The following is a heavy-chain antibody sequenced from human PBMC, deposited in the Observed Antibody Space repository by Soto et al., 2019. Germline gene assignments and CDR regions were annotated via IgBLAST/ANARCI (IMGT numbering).Heavy chain of an antibody. CDR3: AKAFYDILTGYYFYFFDY. D-gene: IGHD3-9*01. V-gene: IGHV3-23*01. J-gene: IGHJ4*02. Sequence: GGSLILSCAASGFTFSSYAMSWVRQAPGKGLEWVSGFSGSGDSTYYADSVKGRFTISRDNSKNTLYLQMNSLRTEDTAVYYCAKAFYDILTGYYFYFFDYWGQGTLVTVSS. CDR1: GFTFSSYA. CDR2: FSGSGDST.